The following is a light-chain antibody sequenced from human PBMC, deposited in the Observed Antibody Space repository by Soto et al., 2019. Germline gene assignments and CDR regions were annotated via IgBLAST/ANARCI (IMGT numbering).Light chain of an antibody. J-gene: IGLJ3*02. CDR3: SSYTSSSTLV. Sequence: QSALTQPASVSGSPGQSITISCTGTTNDVGGYTYVSWYQQHPGKAPKLIISEVSNRPSGVSHRFSGSKSGNTASLTISGLQAGDEADYYCSSYTSSSTLVFGGGTKLTVL. CDR2: EVS. CDR1: TNDVGGYTY. V-gene: IGLV2-14*01.